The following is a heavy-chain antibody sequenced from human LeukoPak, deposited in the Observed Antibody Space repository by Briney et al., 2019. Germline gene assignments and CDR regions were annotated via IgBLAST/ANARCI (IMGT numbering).Heavy chain of an antibody. V-gene: IGHV4-39*01. CDR1: GDSISSSNDY. Sequence: PSETLSLTCTVSGDSISSSNDYWGWIRQPPGKGLEWIGNINHRGSSKYNPSLGSRVTISVDRYKSQFSLKLSSVTAADTAVYYCARQRGVGDDYFDYWGQGTLVTVSS. CDR2: INHRGSS. CDR3: ARQRGVGDDYFDY. J-gene: IGHJ4*02. D-gene: IGHD1-26*01.